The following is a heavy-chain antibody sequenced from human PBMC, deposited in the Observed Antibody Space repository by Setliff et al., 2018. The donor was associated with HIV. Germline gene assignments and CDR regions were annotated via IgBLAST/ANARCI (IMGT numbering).Heavy chain of an antibody. CDR1: GFIFSTNW. J-gene: IGHJ4*02. CDR2: INQDGSDK. D-gene: IGHD2-21*02. Sequence: GGSLRLSCAASGFIFSTNWMSWVRQAPGKGPEWVANINQDGSDKYYVPSVKGRFTISRDNTRSTLYLQMNSLRAEDTAVYYCARDVMLRVVVTATYYFDYWGQGTLVTVSS. CDR3: ARDVMLRVVVTATYYFDY. V-gene: IGHV3-7*01.